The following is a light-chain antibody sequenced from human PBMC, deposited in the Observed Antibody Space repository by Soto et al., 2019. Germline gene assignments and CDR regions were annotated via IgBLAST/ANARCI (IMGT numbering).Light chain of an antibody. CDR3: QQRSNWLLT. CDR1: QSVSSY. Sequence: EIVLTQSPATLSLSPGERATLSCRASQSVSSYLAWYQQKPGQAPRLLIYDASNRATGIPARFSGSGSGTDFTLTNSSLEPADFAVYYCQQRSNWLLTFGGGTKVEIK. V-gene: IGKV3-11*01. J-gene: IGKJ4*01. CDR2: DAS.